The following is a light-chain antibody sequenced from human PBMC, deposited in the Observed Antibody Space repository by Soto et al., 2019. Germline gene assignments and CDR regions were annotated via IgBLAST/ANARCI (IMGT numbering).Light chain of an antibody. CDR1: QSVYSSL. CDR3: QQYGRPWT. Sequence: ENVLTQSPGTLSLSPGERATLSCRASQSVYSSLLAWYQQKPGQTPRLLIYAASSRATGIPDRFSGTGSGTDFTLTISKFEPEDVAVYYCQQYGRPWTFGQGTKVEIK. CDR2: AAS. V-gene: IGKV3-20*01. J-gene: IGKJ1*01.